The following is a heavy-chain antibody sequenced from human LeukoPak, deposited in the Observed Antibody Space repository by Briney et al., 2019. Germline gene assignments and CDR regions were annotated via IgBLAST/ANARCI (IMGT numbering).Heavy chain of an antibody. CDR2: MNPNSGNT. CDR3: ARVVSPSRQQLVL. J-gene: IGHJ4*02. CDR1: GYTFTSYD. V-gene: IGHV1-8*01. Sequence: ASVKVSCKASGYTFTSYDINWVRQATGQGLEWMGWMNPNSGNTGYAQKFQGRVTMTRNTSISTAYMELSSLRSEDTAVYYCARVVSPSRQQLVLWGQGTLVTVSS. D-gene: IGHD6-13*01.